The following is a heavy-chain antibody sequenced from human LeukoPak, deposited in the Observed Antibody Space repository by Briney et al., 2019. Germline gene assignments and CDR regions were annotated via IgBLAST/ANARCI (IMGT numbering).Heavy chain of an antibody. V-gene: IGHV4-38-2*02. CDR1: GHSISRRYY. D-gene: IGHD3-22*01. J-gene: IGHJ3*02. CDR3: ARDAWKTCYYDSSGFYFDAFDI. Sequence: SDTLSPTCALSGHSISRRYYWGWIRQPPGKGLDWIGRIYHSRSTYHNPSLTGRVTIAVDPSKNQFSIKLSSVPAADPAVLYCARDAWKTCYYDSSGFYFDAFDIWGQGKMVTVSS. CDR2: IYHSRST.